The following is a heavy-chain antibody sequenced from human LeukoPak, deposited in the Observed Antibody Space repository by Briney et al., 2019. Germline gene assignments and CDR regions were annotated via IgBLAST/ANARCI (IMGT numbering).Heavy chain of an antibody. Sequence: TGGSLRLSCAASGFTFDDYAMHWVRQAPGKGLEWVAVIWYDGSNKYYADSVKGRFTISRDNSKNTLYLQMNSLRAEDTAVYYCAKDRHSYGSATGYWGQGTLVTVSS. CDR1: GFTFDDYA. D-gene: IGHD5-18*01. J-gene: IGHJ4*02. CDR3: AKDRHSYGSATGY. CDR2: IWYDGSNK. V-gene: IGHV3-33*06.